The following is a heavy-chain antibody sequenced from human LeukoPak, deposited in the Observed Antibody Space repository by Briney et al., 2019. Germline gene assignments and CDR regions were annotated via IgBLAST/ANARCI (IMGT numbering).Heavy chain of an antibody. Sequence: PSETLSLTCTVSGGPISSYYWSWIRQPPGKGLEWIGYIYYSGSTNYNPSLKSRVTISVDTSKNQFSLKLSSVTAADTAVYYCARDQGDGYNYYWGQGTLVTVSS. CDR1: GGPISSYY. V-gene: IGHV4-59*01. D-gene: IGHD5-24*01. CDR3: ARDQGDGYNYY. J-gene: IGHJ4*02. CDR2: IYYSGST.